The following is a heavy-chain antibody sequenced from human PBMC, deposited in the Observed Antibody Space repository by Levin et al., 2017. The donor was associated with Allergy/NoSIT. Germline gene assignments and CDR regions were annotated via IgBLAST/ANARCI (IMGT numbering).Heavy chain of an antibody. Sequence: SQTLSLTCTVSGGSISSSYWSWIRQPPGKGLEWIGYIYYSGSTNYNPSLKSRVTISVDTSKNQFSLKLSSVTAADTAVYYCAREVGIAVAGRRVNWFDPWGQGTLVTVSS. CDR1: GGSISSSY. CDR2: IYYSGST. V-gene: IGHV4-59*01. J-gene: IGHJ5*02. CDR3: AREVGIAVAGRRVNWFDP. D-gene: IGHD6-19*01.